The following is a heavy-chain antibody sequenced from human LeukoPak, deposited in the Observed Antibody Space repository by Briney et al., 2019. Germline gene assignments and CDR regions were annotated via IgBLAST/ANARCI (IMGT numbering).Heavy chain of an antibody. J-gene: IGHJ4*02. CDR3: EKSSYYDASGYYREYYFDY. CDR2: ISGSGGST. D-gene: IGHD3-22*01. CDR1: GFSFSNYA. Sequence: GGSLRLSCVPSGFSFSNYAMSWVRQAPGKGLEWVSSISGSGGSTHYADSVTGRFTISRDKTKNTLYLQMNSLRAEDTAVYYCEKSSYYDASGYYREYYFDYWGQGTLVTVSS. V-gene: IGHV3-23*01.